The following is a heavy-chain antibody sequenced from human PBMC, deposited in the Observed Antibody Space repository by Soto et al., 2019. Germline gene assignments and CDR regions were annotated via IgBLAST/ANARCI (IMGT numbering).Heavy chain of an antibody. CDR1: GFTFSSYA. CDR2: ISGSGGST. D-gene: IGHD6-19*01. V-gene: IGHV3-23*01. CDR3: AKGPIAVAGTGLPPNFDY. Sequence: GGSLRLSCAASGFTFSSYAMSWVRQAPGKGLEWVSAISGSGGSTYYADSVKGRFTISRDNSKNTLYLQMNSLRAEDTAVYYCAKGPIAVAGTGLPPNFDYWGQGTLVTVSS. J-gene: IGHJ4*02.